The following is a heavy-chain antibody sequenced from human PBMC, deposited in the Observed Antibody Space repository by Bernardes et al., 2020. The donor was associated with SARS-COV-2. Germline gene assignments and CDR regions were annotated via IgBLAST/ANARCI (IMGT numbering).Heavy chain of an antibody. CDR1: GYTFTSYG. Sequence: ASVKVSCKASGYTFTSYGISWVRQAPGQGLEWMGWISAYNGNTNYAQKLQGRVTMTTDTSTSTAYMELRSLRSDDTAVYYCARVYGSGSYRLHYYYGMDVWGQGTTVTVSS. J-gene: IGHJ6*02. CDR3: ARVYGSGSYRLHYYYGMDV. D-gene: IGHD3-10*01. CDR2: ISAYNGNT. V-gene: IGHV1-18*01.